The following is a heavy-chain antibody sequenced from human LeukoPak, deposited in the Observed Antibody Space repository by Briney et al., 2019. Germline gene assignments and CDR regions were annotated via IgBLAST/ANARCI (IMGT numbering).Heavy chain of an antibody. CDR2: ISWNDDK. D-gene: IGHD5-24*01. Sequence: SGPTLVNPTQTLTLTCTFSGFSLSPSGVGVGWIRQPPGKALEWLALISWNDDKRYSPSLRSRLTITRDTSKNQVVLTMTNVDPVDTATYFCAHKDGSNHFDYWGQGTLVTVSS. V-gene: IGHV2-5*01. CDR3: AHKDGSNHFDY. CDR1: GFSLSPSGVG. J-gene: IGHJ4*02.